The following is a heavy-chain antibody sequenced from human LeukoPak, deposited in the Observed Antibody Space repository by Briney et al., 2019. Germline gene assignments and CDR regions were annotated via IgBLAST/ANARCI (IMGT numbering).Heavy chain of an antibody. CDR3: ATGLGYYDSSGTYYGMDV. J-gene: IGHJ6*02. V-gene: IGHV1-24*01. CDR1: GYTLTELS. Sequence: ASVKVSCKVSGYTLTELSMHWVRQAPGKGLEWMGGFDPEDGETIYAQKFQGRVTMTEDTSTDTAYMELSSLRSEDTAVYYCATGLGYYDSSGTYYGMDVWGQGTTVTVSS. D-gene: IGHD3-22*01. CDR2: FDPEDGET.